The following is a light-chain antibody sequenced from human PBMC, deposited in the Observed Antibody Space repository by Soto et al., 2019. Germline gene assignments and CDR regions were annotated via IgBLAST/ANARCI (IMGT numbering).Light chain of an antibody. J-gene: IGLJ2*01. CDR3: LLSYSGAWAL. CDR1: TGVVTSGHY. CDR2: DTS. V-gene: IGLV7-46*01. Sequence: QAVVTQEPSLTVSPGGTVTLTCGSSTGVVTSGHYPYWFQQKPGQAPRTLIYDTSNKHSWTPARFSGSLLGGKAALTLSGAQPEDEAEYYCLLSYSGAWALFGGGTQLTVL.